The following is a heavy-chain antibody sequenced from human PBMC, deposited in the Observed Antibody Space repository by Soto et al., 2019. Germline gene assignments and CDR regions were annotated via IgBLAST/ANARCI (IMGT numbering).Heavy chain of an antibody. CDR1: GNTFTYRY. CDR2: MNPNSGNT. V-gene: IGHV1-8*02. CDR3: AQSPQWLGPYNWFDP. J-gene: IGHJ5*02. Sequence: ASVKVSCKALGNTFTYRYLHWVRQAPGQGLEWMGWMNPNSGNTGYAQKFQGRVTMTRNTSISTAYMELSSLRSEDTAVYYCAQSPQWLGPYNWFDPWGQGTLVTVAS. D-gene: IGHD6-19*01.